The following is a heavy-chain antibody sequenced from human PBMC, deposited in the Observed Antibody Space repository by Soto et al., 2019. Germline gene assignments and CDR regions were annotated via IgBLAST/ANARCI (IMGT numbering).Heavy chain of an antibody. CDR3: ARDLELRFSLFDP. CDR2: ISAYNGNT. J-gene: IGHJ5*02. D-gene: IGHD3-3*01. CDR1: GYTFTSYG. V-gene: IGHV1-18*04. Sequence: ASVKISCKASGYTFTSYGISWVRQAPGQGLEWMGWISAYNGNTNYAQKLQGRVTMTTDTSTSAAYMELRSLRSDDTAVYYCARDLELRFSLFDPWGEGTLVTVSS.